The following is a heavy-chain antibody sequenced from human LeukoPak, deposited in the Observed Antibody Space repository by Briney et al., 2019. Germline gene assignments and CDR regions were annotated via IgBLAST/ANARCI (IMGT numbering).Heavy chain of an antibody. V-gene: IGHV4-30-4*01. CDR2: IYYSGST. CDR1: GGSISSGDYY. CDR3: ARVDFGSGSPFDY. Sequence: PSETLSLTCTVSGGSISSGDYYWSWIRRPPGKGLEWIGYIYYSGSTYYNPSLKSRVTISVDTSKNQFSLKLSSVTAADTAVYYCARVDFGSGSPFDYWGQGTLVTVSS. J-gene: IGHJ4*02. D-gene: IGHD3-10*01.